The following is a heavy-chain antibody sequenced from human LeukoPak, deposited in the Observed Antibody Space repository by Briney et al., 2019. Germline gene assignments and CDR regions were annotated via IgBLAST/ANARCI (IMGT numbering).Heavy chain of an antibody. CDR3: ALLGSSALDY. CDR1: GDSISSYC. J-gene: IGHJ4*02. Sequence: NPSETLSLTCTVSGDSISSYCFNWIRQPAGKGLEWLGRIYTSGTTYYNPSLKSRLTMSVDTSKNQFSLKLRSVTAADTALYFCALLGSSALDYWGQGVLVTVSS. CDR2: IYTSGTT. D-gene: IGHD3-22*01. V-gene: IGHV4-4*07.